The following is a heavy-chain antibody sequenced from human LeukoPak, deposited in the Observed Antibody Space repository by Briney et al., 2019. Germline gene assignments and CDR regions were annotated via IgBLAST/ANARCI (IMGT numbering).Heavy chain of an antibody. Sequence: ASVKVSCKASGYTFTSYGISWVRQAPGQGLEWMGWISAYNGNTNYAQKLQGRVTMTTDTSTSTAYMELRSLRSDDTAVYYCARDQPTGYYDILTGQKNWFDPWGQGTLVTVSS. CDR3: ARDQPTGYYDILTGQKNWFDP. CDR2: ISAYNGNT. CDR1: GYTFTSYG. D-gene: IGHD3-9*01. V-gene: IGHV1-18*01. J-gene: IGHJ5*02.